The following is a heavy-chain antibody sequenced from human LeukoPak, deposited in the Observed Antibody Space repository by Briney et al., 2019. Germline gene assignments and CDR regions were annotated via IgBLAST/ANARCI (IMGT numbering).Heavy chain of an antibody. Sequence: ASVKVSCKASGYTFTSYGIRWVRQAPGQGLEWMGWISAYHGNTNYAQKLQGRVTMTTDTSTSTAYMELRSLRSDDTAVYYCARDYDILTGYYRGAFDIWGQGTMVTVSS. V-gene: IGHV1-18*01. J-gene: IGHJ3*02. CDR1: GYTFTSYG. CDR2: ISAYHGNT. D-gene: IGHD3-9*01. CDR3: ARDYDILTGYYRGAFDI.